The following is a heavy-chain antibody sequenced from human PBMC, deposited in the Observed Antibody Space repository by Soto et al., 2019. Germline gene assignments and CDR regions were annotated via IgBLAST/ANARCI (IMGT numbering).Heavy chain of an antibody. V-gene: IGHV1-2*04. Sequence: SVKVSCKASGYNFTGYYMHWVRQAPGQGLEWMGWINPNSGGTNYAQKVQGLFTMTRDTSISTAYMELSRLRSDDTAVYYCARGKTAVAGKGFHYGMDVWAQEITVTV. CDR3: ARGKTAVAGKGFHYGMDV. J-gene: IGHJ6*02. CDR1: GYNFTGYY. CDR2: INPNSGGT. D-gene: IGHD6-19*01.